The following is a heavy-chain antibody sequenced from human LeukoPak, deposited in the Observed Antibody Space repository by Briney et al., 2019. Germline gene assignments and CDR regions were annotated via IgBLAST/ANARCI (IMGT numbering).Heavy chain of an antibody. J-gene: IGHJ4*02. D-gene: IGHD2-15*01. CDR3: ARDPGYCSGGSCSNPFDY. V-gene: IGHV4-31*03. CDR1: GGSISSGAYY. Sequence: SSETLSLTCTVSGGSISSGAYYWSWIRQHPGKGLEWIGHIHYSGSTYYNPSLRSRVTMSVDTSKNQFSLKLTSVTAADTAVYYCARDPGYCSGGSCSNPFDYWGQGTLVTVSS. CDR2: IHYSGST.